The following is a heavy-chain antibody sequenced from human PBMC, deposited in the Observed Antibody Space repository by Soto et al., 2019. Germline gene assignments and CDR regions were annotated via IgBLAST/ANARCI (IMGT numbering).Heavy chain of an antibody. Sequence: ASGKVSCKASGYTFTSYYMHWVRQAPGQGLEWMGIINPGGGSTSYAQKFQGRVTMTRDTSTSTVYMELSSLRSEDTAVYYCSRAPNAAAGTNFDPWGQGTLVTVSS. V-gene: IGHV1-46*01. CDR1: GYTFTSYY. D-gene: IGHD6-13*01. J-gene: IGHJ5*02. CDR2: INPGGGST. CDR3: SRAPNAAAGTNFDP.